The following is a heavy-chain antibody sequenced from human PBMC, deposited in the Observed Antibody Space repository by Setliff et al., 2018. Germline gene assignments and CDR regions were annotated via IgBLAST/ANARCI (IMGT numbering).Heavy chain of an antibody. Sequence: GASVKVSCKASGYSFTSYDINWVRLAAGQGLEWMGWVSPIDDGKPGYAQKFQGRVTITWVTSISTAYMELSSLRSEDTAVYYCARDSLYRENLSRVFDFWGQGTMVTVSS. CDR2: VSPIDDGKP. D-gene: IGHD3-16*02. J-gene: IGHJ3*01. CDR1: GYSFTSYD. CDR3: ARDSLYRENLSRVFDF. V-gene: IGHV1-8*01.